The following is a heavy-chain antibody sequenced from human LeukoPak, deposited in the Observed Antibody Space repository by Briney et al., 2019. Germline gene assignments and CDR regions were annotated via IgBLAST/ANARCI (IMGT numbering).Heavy chain of an antibody. CDR2: ISYDGSNK. CDR3: AKDQATVTSYNPDY. CDR1: GFTFSSYG. J-gene: IGHJ4*02. Sequence: GGSLRLSCAASGFTFSSYGMHWVRQAPGKGLEWVAVISYDGSNKYYADSVKGRFTISRDNSKNTLYLQMNSLRAEDTAVYYCAKDQATVTSYNPDYWGQGTLVTVSS. V-gene: IGHV3-30*18. D-gene: IGHD4-17*01.